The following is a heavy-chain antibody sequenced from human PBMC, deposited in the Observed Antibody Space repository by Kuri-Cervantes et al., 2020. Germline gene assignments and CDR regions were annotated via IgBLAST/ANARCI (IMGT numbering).Heavy chain of an antibody. J-gene: IGHJ4*02. D-gene: IGHD3-10*01. CDR2: IYTSGST. CDR3: ARERVYYYGSGSYYRRYYFDY. V-gene: IGHV4-4*07. CDR1: GGSISNYY. Sequence: SETLSLTCTVSGGSISNYYWSWIRQPAGKGLEWIGRIYTSGSTYYNPSLKSRVTISVDTSKNQFSLKLSSVTAADTAVYYCARERVYYYGSGSYYRRYYFDYWGQGTLVTVSS.